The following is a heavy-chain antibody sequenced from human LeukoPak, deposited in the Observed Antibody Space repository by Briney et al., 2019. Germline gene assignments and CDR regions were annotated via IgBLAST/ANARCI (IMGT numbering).Heavy chain of an antibody. CDR3: ARSVSFIAAAGNWFDP. D-gene: IGHD6-13*01. J-gene: IGHJ5*02. Sequence: SETLSLTCTVSGGSISSYYWSWIRQHPGKGLEWIGYIYYSGSTYYNPSLKSRVTISVDTSKNQFSLKLSSVTAADTAVYYCARSVSFIAAAGNWFDPWGQGTLVTVSS. CDR2: IYYSGST. CDR1: GGSISSYY. V-gene: IGHV4-59*06.